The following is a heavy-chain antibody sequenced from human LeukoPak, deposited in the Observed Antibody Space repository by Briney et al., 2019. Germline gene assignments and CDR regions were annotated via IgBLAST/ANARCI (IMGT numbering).Heavy chain of an antibody. Sequence: PGGSLRLSCAASGFTFSIYWMTWVRQAPGKGLELVANIKHNGNEKYYVDSVKGRFTISRDNAKNSLYLQMDSLRAEDTAVYYCARAFRGIFGVFEAFDIWGQGTMVTVSS. CDR1: GFTFSIYW. V-gene: IGHV3-7*01. J-gene: IGHJ3*02. CDR3: ARAFRGIFGVFEAFDI. CDR2: IKHNGNEK. D-gene: IGHD3-3*01.